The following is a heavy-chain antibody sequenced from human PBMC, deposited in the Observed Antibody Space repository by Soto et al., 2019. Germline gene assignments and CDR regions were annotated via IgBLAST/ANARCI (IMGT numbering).Heavy chain of an antibody. V-gene: IGHV3-15*01. CDR2: IKSKPDGGTI. CDR1: GFTFSNVW. Sequence: GGSLRLSCAASGFTFSNVWMSWVRQAPGKGLEWVGRIKSKPDGGTIDYSAPVNGRFIISRHDSENKVYLQMNSLQAGDTANYYCSTESVHCSPDTCPYARDKWGQGTLVTVSS. CDR3: STESVHCSPDTCPYARDK. D-gene: IGHD2-15*01. J-gene: IGHJ4*02.